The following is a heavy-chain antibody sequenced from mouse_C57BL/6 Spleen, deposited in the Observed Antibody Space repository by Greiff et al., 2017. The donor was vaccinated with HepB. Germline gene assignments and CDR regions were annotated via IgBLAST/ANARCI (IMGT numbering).Heavy chain of an antibody. Sequence: VQLKQSVAELVRPGASVKLSCTASGFNIKNTYLHWVKQRPEQGLEWIGRIDPANGNTKYAPKFQGQATITADTSSNTAYLQLSSLTSEDTAIYYCARSFYGSSYEWYFDVWGTGTTVTVSS. V-gene: IGHV14-3*01. J-gene: IGHJ1*03. CDR2: IDPANGNT. CDR1: GFNIKNTY. CDR3: ARSFYGSSYEWYFDV. D-gene: IGHD1-1*01.